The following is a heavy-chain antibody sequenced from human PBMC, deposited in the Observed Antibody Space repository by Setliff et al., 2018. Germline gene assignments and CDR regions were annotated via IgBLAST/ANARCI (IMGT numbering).Heavy chain of an antibody. CDR1: GYSLSNYV. CDR3: ARADHLVTTTFDY. CDR2: INTKTGDP. Sequence: ASVKVSCKASGYSLSNYVINWVRQAPGQGLEWMGWINTKTGDPTYAQGYTGRFAFSLDTSDSATYLDISNLKAEDTATYYCARADHLVTTTFDYWGQGTLVTVS. J-gene: IGHJ4*01. V-gene: IGHV7-4-1*02. D-gene: IGHD4-17*01.